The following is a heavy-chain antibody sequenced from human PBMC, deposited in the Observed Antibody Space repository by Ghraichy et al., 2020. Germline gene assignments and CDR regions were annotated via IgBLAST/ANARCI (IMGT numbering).Heavy chain of an antibody. V-gene: IGHV4-59*01. D-gene: IGHD3-3*01. Sequence: SETLSLTCTVSGGSISSYYWSWIRQPPGKGLEWIGYIYYSGSTNYNPSLKSRVTITVDTSKNQFTLKLSSVTAADAAVYYCARDSTYYDFWSGYQNYYYMDVWGKGTSVTVSS. CDR3: ARDSTYYDFWSGYQNYYYMDV. J-gene: IGHJ6*03. CDR2: IYYSGST. CDR1: GGSISSYY.